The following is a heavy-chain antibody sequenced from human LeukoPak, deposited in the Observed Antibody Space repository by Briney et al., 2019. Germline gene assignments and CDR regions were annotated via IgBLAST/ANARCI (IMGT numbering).Heavy chain of an antibody. CDR1: GFTFSDYY. Sequence: GGSLRLSCAASGFTFSDYYMSWIRQAPGKGLEWVSYISSGSSYTNYADSVKGRFTISRDNAKNSLYLQMNSLRAEDTAVYYCAREGPYYDILTGYRSRYYYYGMDVWGQGTTVTVSS. CDR3: AREGPYYDILTGYRSRYYYYGMDV. CDR2: ISSGSSYT. J-gene: IGHJ6*02. D-gene: IGHD3-9*01. V-gene: IGHV3-11*06.